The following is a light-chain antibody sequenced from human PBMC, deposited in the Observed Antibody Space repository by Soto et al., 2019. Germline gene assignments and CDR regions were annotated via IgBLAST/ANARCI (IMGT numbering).Light chain of an antibody. CDR3: SSYTSINSYV. J-gene: IGLJ1*01. CDR2: DVS. V-gene: IGLV2-14*03. Sequence: QSVLTQPASVSGSPGQSITISCTGTSSDVGGYNYVSWYQHHPGKAPKLMIFDVSNRPSGVSNRFSGSKSGNTASLTISGLQAEDEADYYCSSYTSINSYVFGTGTKVTVL. CDR1: SSDVGGYNY.